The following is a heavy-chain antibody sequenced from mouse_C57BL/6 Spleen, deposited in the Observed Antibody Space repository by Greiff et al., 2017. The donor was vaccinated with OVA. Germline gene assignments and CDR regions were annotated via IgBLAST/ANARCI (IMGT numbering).Heavy chain of an antibody. Sequence: QVQLQQPGAELVRPGSSVKLSCKASGYTFTSYWMDWVKQRPGQGLEWIGNIYPSDSETHYNQKFKDKATLTVDKSSSTASMQLSSLTSEDSAVYYCARSWGTGTGFAYWGQGTLVTVSA. CDR3: ARSWGTGTGFAY. CDR1: GYTFTSYW. CDR2: IYPSDSET. V-gene: IGHV1-61*01. D-gene: IGHD4-1*01. J-gene: IGHJ3*01.